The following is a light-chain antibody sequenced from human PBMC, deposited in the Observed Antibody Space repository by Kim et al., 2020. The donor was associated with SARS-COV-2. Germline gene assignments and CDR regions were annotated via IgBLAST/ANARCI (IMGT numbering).Light chain of an antibody. J-gene: IGLJ1*01. CDR2: DSS. Sequence: GPSITLSCTGTSSDVGGYNSVSWYQQHPGKAPKLMIYDSSGRASGVSNRFSGSQSGNTASLTISGLRAEDEADYYYSSHTTSSTYVFGSGTKVTVL. CDR3: SSHTTSSTYV. CDR1: SSDVGGYNS. V-gene: IGLV2-14*03.